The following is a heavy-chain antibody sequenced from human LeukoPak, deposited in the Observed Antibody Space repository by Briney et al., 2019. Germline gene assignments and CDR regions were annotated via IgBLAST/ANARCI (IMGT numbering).Heavy chain of an antibody. CDR1: GGSVSSRTYY. CDR3: ARAPYYYDNSGYFRFDY. D-gene: IGHD3-22*01. J-gene: IGHJ4*02. Sequence: PSETLSLTCTVSGGSVSSRTYYWSWIRHPPGKGLEWIGYIYSSGSTNYNPSLKSRVTISVDTSKNQFSLKLTSVTAADTAVYYCARAPYYYDNSGYFRFDYWGQGTLVTVSS. CDR2: IYSSGST. V-gene: IGHV4-61*01.